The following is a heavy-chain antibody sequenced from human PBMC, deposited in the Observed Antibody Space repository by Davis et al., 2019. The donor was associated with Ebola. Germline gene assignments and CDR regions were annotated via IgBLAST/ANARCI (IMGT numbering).Heavy chain of an antibody. J-gene: IGHJ4*02. D-gene: IGHD4-17*01. CDR3: AKDLGYGDNVFDY. CDR2: ITWNSDAI. V-gene: IGHV3-9*01. Sequence: PGGSLRLSCAASGFRFAAFGMHWVRQVPGKGLEWVSRITWNSDAIGYADSVKGRFTIFRDNVKNSLYLQMDSLRADDTALYYCAKDLGYGDNVFDYWGQGTLVTVSS. CDR1: GFRFAAFG.